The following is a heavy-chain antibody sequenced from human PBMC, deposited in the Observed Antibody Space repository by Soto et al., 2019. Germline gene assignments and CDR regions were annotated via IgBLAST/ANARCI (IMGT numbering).Heavy chain of an antibody. J-gene: IGHJ4*02. Sequence: GGSLRLSCAASGFTFSSCAMSWVRQAPGTGLEWVSSITSGGSTYSADSVKGRFTISRDNSKNTLYLQMNSLRGEDTAVYHCATTYNWNYVRIFDSWGQGTLVTVSS. CDR3: ATTYNWNYVRIFDS. V-gene: IGHV3-23*01. CDR1: GFTFSSCA. D-gene: IGHD1-7*01. CDR2: ITSGGST.